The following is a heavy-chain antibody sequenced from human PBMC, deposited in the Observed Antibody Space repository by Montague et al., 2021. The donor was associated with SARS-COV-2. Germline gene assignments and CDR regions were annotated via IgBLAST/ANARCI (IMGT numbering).Heavy chain of an antibody. CDR2: IYYSGST. J-gene: IGHJ6*02. V-gene: IGHV4-39*01. CDR3: ARAFTDWLRYYGIDV. CDR1: GGSISSSNW. Sequence: SETLSLTCAVSGGSISSSNWWSWVRQPPGKGLEWIGSIYYSGSTYYNPSLKSRVTISVDTSKNQFSLKLSSVTAADTAVYYCARAFTDWLRYYGIDVWGQGTTVTVSS. D-gene: IGHD3-9*01.